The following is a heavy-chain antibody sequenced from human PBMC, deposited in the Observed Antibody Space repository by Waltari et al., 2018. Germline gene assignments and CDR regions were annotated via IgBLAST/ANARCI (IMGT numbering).Heavy chain of an antibody. CDR1: GFAFRDFW. D-gene: IGHD2-21*01. J-gene: IGHJ4*02. Sequence: EVQLVESGGGLVQPGGSLRLSCAAPGFAFRDFWMNWVRQAPGKGLEWVAIIRHDGSQTYYVHSVEGRFTISRDNAKNSLFLQMDSLRVDDTAVYFCVGGAGWQPDYWGQGTLVTVAS. CDR2: IRHDGSQT. CDR3: VGGAGWQPDY. V-gene: IGHV3-7*01.